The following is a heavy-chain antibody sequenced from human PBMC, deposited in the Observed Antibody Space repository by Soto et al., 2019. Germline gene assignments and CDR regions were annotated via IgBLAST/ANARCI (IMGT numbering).Heavy chain of an antibody. J-gene: IGHJ5*02. Sequence: SETLSLTCAVSGYSISSGYYLVLIRQTPGKGLEWIASIYHSGSTYYNPSLKSRVTISVDTSKNQFSLKLTSVTAADTAVYYCARGAATVTPGWFDPWGQGIMVTVSS. CDR3: ARGAATVTPGWFDP. V-gene: IGHV4-38-2*01. D-gene: IGHD4-17*01. CDR1: GYSISSGYY. CDR2: IYHSGST.